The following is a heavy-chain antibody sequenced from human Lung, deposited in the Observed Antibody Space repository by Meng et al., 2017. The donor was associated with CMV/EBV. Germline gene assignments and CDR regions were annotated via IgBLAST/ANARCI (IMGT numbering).Heavy chain of an antibody. CDR1: GFTFDDYA. CDR2: ISWNSGSI. D-gene: IGHD2-15*01. Sequence: SXKISXAASGFTFDDYAMHWVRQAPGKGLEWVSGISWNSGSIGYADSVKGRFTISRDNAENSLYLQMNSLRAEDTALYYCAKDKGYYPDAFDIWGQGTMVTVSS. J-gene: IGHJ3*02. CDR3: AKDKGYYPDAFDI. V-gene: IGHV3-9*01.